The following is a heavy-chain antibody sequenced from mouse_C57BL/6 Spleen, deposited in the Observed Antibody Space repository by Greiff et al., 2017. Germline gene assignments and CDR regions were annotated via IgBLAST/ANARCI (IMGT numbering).Heavy chain of an antibody. V-gene: IGHV1-82*01. CDR1: GYAFSSSW. Sequence: VKLQESGPELVKPGASVKISCKASGYAFSSSWMNWVKQRPGKGLEWIGRIYPGDGDTNYNGKFKGKATLTADKSSSTAYMQLSSLTSEDSAVYFCAREGTDYWGQGTTLTVSS. J-gene: IGHJ2*01. CDR3: AREGTDY. CDR2: IYPGDGDT. D-gene: IGHD3-3*01.